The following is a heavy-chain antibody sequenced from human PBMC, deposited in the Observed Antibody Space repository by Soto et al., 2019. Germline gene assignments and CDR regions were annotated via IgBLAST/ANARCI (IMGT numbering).Heavy chain of an antibody. Sequence: QVQLKESGPGLVKPSQTLSLTCTVFGGSISSGDYYWSWIRQHPGKGLEWIGYIHYSGSTYYNPSLKSRVTISVDTSKNQFSLKLTSVTAADTAVYYCARDPSVGAFDIWGQGTMVTVSS. CDR2: IHYSGST. CDR3: ARDPSVGAFDI. J-gene: IGHJ3*02. D-gene: IGHD3-10*01. CDR1: GGSISSGDYY. V-gene: IGHV4-31*03.